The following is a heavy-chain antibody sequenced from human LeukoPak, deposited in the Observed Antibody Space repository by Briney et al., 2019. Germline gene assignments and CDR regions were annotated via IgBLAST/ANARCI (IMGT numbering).Heavy chain of an antibody. J-gene: IGHJ3*02. V-gene: IGHV3-21*01. CDR3: ARDVSAGEYSSLGDAFDI. CDR2: ISSSSSYI. Sequence: KAGGSLRLSCAASGFTFSYYGMNWVRQAPGKGLEWVSSISSSSSYIYYADSVKGRFTISRDNAKNLLYLQMNSLRAEDTAVYYCARDVSAGEYSSLGDAFDIWGQGTMVTVSS. D-gene: IGHD6-6*01. CDR1: GFTFSYYG.